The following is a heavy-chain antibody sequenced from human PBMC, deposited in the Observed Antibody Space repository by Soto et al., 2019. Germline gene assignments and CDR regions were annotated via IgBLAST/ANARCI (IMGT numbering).Heavy chain of an antibody. D-gene: IGHD3-22*01. V-gene: IGHV3-48*02. CDR1: GFTFSSYS. J-gene: IGHJ4*02. CDR2: ISSSSSTI. Sequence: EVQLVESGGGLVQPGGSLRLSCAASGFTFSSYSMNWVRQAPGKGLEWVSYISSSSSTIYYADSVKGRFTISRDNAKNSLYLQMNSLRDEDTAVYYCARDLSDDYDSSGYSPLDYWGQGTLVTVSS. CDR3: ARDLSDDYDSSGYSPLDY.